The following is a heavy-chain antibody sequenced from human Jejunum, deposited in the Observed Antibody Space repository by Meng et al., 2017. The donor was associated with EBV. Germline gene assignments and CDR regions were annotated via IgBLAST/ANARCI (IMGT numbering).Heavy chain of an antibody. CDR1: GGSISTGGSS. Sequence: QLHLQESCSGLVKPSXXLSLTCAVSGGSISTGGSSWHWIRQSPGKGLEWIGYIYHSGSAYYTPSLKSRLTLSVDRSRAQFSLKLISVTAADTAVYYCARGNSGFDHWGQGTLVTVSS. V-gene: IGHV4-30-2*06. CDR3: ARGNSGFDH. CDR2: IYHSGSA. J-gene: IGHJ5*02. D-gene: IGHD6-19*01.